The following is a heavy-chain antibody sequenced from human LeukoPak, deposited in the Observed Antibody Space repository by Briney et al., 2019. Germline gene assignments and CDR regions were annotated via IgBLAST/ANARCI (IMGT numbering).Heavy chain of an antibody. CDR2: ISGSGGST. V-gene: IGHV3-23*01. CDR3: AKVRDTAMAYYCYGMDV. J-gene: IGHJ6*02. Sequence: AGGSLRLSCAASTFTFTTYAMNWVRQAPGKGLEWVSAISGSGGSTYYADSVKGRFTIYRDNSKNTLYLQMNSLRAEDTAVYYCAKVRDTAMAYYCYGMDVWGQGTTVTVSS. D-gene: IGHD5-18*01. CDR1: TFTFTTYA.